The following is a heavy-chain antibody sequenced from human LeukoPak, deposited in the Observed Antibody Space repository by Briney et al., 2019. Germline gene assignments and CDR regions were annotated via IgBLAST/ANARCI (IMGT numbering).Heavy chain of an antibody. CDR3: ARDRHCSSTSCYSSHFDY. CDR2: IRPDGSEI. CDR1: GFTFSSYW. D-gene: IGHD2-2*02. Sequence: GGSLRLSCAASGFTFSSYWMSWVRQAPGKGLEWVANIRPDGSEIYYGDSVKGRFTISRDNAKNSLYLQMNSLRAEDTAVYYCARDRHCSSTSCYSSHFDYWGQGTLVTVSS. J-gene: IGHJ4*02. V-gene: IGHV3-7*01.